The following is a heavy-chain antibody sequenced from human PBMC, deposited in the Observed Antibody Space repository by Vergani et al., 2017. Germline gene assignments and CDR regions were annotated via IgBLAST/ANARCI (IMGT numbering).Heavy chain of an antibody. CDR2: INHSGST. J-gene: IGHJ4*02. Sequence: QVQLQQWGAGLLKPSETLSLTCAVYGGSFRGYYWSWIRQPPGKGLEWIGEINHSGSTNYNPSLKSRVTISVDTSKNQFSLKLSSVTAADTAVYYCASSSTVTPFDYWGQGTLVTVSS. V-gene: IGHV4-34*01. D-gene: IGHD4-17*01. CDR1: GGSFRGYY. CDR3: ASSSTVTPFDY.